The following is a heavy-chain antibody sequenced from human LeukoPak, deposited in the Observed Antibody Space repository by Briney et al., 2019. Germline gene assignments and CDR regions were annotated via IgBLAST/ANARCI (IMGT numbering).Heavy chain of an antibody. V-gene: IGHV4-59*11. CDR2: ISHIGST. J-gene: IGHJ3*02. CDR3: ARDRISINALDM. CDR1: GASITGHY. Sequence: SETLSLTCTVSGASITGHYLTWIRQPPGNGLEWIGYISHIGSTNYIPSLKSRVTISVDTSKNQFSLKLTSVTAADTALYYCARDRISINALDMWGQGTMVTVSS. D-gene: IGHD1-14*01.